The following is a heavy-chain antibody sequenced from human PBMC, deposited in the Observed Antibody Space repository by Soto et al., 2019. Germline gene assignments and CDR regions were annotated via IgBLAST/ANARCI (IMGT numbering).Heavy chain of an antibody. CDR1: GGSISSYY. D-gene: IGHD6-13*01. Sequence: SETLSLTCTVSGGSISSYYWSWIRQPPGKGLEWIGYIYYSGSTNYNPSLKSRVTISVDTSKNQFSLKLSSVTAVDTAVYYCASIAAAGTGDYWGQGTLVTVSS. CDR3: ASIAAAGTGDY. CDR2: IYYSGST. V-gene: IGHV4-59*01. J-gene: IGHJ4*02.